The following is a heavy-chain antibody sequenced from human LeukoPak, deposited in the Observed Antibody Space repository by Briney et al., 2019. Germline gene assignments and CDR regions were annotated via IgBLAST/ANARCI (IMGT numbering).Heavy chain of an antibody. CDR3: AREQDELDY. CDR2: ISSSSSYI. Sequence: GGSLRLSCAASGFTFSSYSMNWVRQAPGKGLEWVSSISSSSSYISYADSVKGRFTISRDNAKNSLYLQMNSLRAEDTAVYYCAREQDELDYWGQGTLVTVSS. V-gene: IGHV3-21*01. D-gene: IGHD2-15*01. CDR1: GFTFSSYS. J-gene: IGHJ4*02.